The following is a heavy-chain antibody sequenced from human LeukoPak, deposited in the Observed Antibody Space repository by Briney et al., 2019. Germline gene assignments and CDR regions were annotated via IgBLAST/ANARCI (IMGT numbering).Heavy chain of an antibody. V-gene: IGHV3-23*01. D-gene: IGHD1-26*01. CDR1: GFTFSSFV. CDR3: AKVSAWAMVGATYFDY. CDR2: ISGSGGTT. Sequence: GGSLRLSCAASGFTFSSFVLNWVRQAPGKGLEWVSTISGSGGTTYYADSVKGRFTISRDNSKNTLYLQMNSLRDEDTAVYYCAKVSAWAMVGATYFDYWGQGTLVTVSS. J-gene: IGHJ4*02.